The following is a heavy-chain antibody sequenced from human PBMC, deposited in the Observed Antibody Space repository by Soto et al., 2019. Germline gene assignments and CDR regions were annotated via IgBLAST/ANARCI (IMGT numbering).Heavy chain of an antibody. CDR3: ARLEPTTVPTSYFTGNYNGMDV. CDR1: GGSISSGDYY. CDR2: IYYSGST. Sequence: SETLSLTCTVSGGSISSGDYYWSWIRQPPGKGLEWIGYIYYSGSTYYNPSLRSRLTISVDTSKNQFSLKLSSVTAADTAVYCCARLEPTTVPTSYFTGNYNGMDVWGQGTTVTVSS. J-gene: IGHJ6*02. D-gene: IGHD4-17*01. V-gene: IGHV4-30-4*01.